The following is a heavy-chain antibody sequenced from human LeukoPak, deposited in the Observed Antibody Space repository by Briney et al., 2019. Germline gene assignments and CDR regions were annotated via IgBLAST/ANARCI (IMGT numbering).Heavy chain of an antibody. CDR2: IYPGDSDT. D-gene: IGHD6-19*01. J-gene: IGHJ5*02. CDR1: GYSFTSYW. Sequence: GESLKISCKGSGYSFTSYWIGWVRQMPGKGLEWMGIIYPGDSDTRYSPSFQGQVTIPADKSISTAYLQWSSLKASDTAMYYCARSQGSGPLRNWFDPWGQGTLVTVSS. V-gene: IGHV5-51*01. CDR3: ARSQGSGPLRNWFDP.